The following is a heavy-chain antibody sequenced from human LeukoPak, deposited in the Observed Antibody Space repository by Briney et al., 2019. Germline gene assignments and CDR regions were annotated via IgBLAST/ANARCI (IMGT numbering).Heavy chain of an antibody. CDR1: GFTFSSYW. D-gene: IGHD2-21*01. J-gene: IGHJ5*02. Sequence: GGSLRLSCAASGFTFSSYWMSWVRQAPGKGLEWVANIKQDGSEKYFVDSVKGRFTISRDNAKNSLYLQMNSLRAEDTAVYYCARDGVEFYNWFDPWGQGTLVTVPS. CDR2: IKQDGSEK. V-gene: IGHV3-7*01. CDR3: ARDGVEFYNWFDP.